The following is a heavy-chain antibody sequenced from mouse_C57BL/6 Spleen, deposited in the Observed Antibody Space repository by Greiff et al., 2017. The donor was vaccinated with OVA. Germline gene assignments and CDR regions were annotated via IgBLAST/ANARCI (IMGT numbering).Heavy chain of an antibody. D-gene: IGHD2-3*01. V-gene: IGHV1-52*01. CDR1: GYTFTSYW. Sequence: VQLQQPGAELVRPGSSVKLSCKASGYTFTSYWMHWVKQRPIQGLEWIGNIDPSDSETHYNQKFKDKATLTVDKSSSTAYMQLSSLTSEDSAVYYCARALPYDGSFDYWGQGTTLTVSS. J-gene: IGHJ2*01. CDR3: ARALPYDGSFDY. CDR2: IDPSDSET.